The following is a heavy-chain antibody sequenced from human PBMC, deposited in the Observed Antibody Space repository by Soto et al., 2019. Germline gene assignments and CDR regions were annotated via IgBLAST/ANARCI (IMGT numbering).Heavy chain of an antibody. J-gene: IGHJ5*02. CDR3: ARERGYGTNWFDP. V-gene: IGHV4-59*01. D-gene: IGHD5-12*01. CDR2: IYYSGST. Sequence: PSETLSLTCTVSGGSISSYYWSWIRQPPGKGLEWIGYIYYSGSTNYNPSLKSRVTISVDTSKNQFSLKLSSVTAADTAVHYCARERGYGTNWFDPWGQGTLVTVSS. CDR1: GGSISSYY.